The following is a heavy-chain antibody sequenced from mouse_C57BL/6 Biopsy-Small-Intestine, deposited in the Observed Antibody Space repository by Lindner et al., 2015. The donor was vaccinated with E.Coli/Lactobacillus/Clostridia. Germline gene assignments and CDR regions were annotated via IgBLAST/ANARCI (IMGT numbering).Heavy chain of an antibody. CDR3: ARGYYGIFDY. D-gene: IGHD2-1*01. V-gene: IGHV1-82*01. Sequence: VQLQESGPELVKPGTSVNISCKASGYAFSSSWMNWVKQRPGKGLEWIGRIYPGDGDTNYNGKFKGKATLTADKSSSTAYMQLSSLTSEDSAVYFCARGYYGIFDYWGQGTTLTVSS. CDR2: IYPGDGDT. CDR1: GYAFSSSW. J-gene: IGHJ2*01.